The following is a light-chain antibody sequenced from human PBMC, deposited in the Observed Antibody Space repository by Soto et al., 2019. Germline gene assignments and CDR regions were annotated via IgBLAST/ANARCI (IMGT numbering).Light chain of an antibody. Sequence: LPMTQSLSTLSGSVSDRVTITCRASQTVRTYLNWYQQKPGKAPKLLIYAASNLQSGVPSRFSGSGSGTDFTLTITSLRPEDFATYWCQQSYNTPVTFGQGTRLEI. J-gene: IGKJ5*01. CDR1: QTVRTY. CDR3: QQSYNTPVT. V-gene: IGKV1-39*01. CDR2: AAS.